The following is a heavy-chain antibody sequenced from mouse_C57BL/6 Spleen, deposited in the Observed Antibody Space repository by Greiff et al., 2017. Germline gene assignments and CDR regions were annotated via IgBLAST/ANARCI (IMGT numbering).Heavy chain of an antibody. CDR2: INPGSGGT. Sequence: VQLQQSGAELVRPGTSVKVSCKASGYAFTNYLIEWVKQRPGQGLEWIGVINPGSGGTNYNEKLKGKATLTADKSSSTAYMQLSSLTSEDSAVYFCATDYYGSFAYWGQGTLVTVSA. CDR3: ATDYYGSFAY. CDR1: GYAFTNYL. D-gene: IGHD1-1*01. V-gene: IGHV1-54*01. J-gene: IGHJ3*01.